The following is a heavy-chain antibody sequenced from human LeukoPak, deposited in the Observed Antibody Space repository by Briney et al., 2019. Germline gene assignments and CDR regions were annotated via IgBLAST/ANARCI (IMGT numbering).Heavy chain of an antibody. J-gene: IGHJ3*02. CDR1: GFTFSNYW. CDR3: ARDREPDAFDI. V-gene: IGHV3-7*01. CDR2: IKEDGSEK. Sequence: GGSLRLSCAASGFTFSNYWMSWVRQAPGKGLEWVANIKEDGSEKYYVDSVKGRFTVSRDNAKNSLYLQMNSLRAEDTAIYYCARDREPDAFDIWGQGTMVTVSS.